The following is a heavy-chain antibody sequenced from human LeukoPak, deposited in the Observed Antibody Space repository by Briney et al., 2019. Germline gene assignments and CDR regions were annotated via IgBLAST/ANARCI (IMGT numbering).Heavy chain of an antibody. CDR3: ARGGYYGSGNDFRFDP. J-gene: IGHJ5*02. V-gene: IGHV4-59*01. Sequence: ASETLSLTCTVSGGSISSYYWSWIRQPPGKGLEWIGYIYYSGSTNYKPSLKSRVTISVDTSKDQFSLKLSSVTAADTAVYYCARGGYYGSGNDFRFDPWGQGTLVTVSS. D-gene: IGHD3-10*01. CDR1: GGSISSYY. CDR2: IYYSGST.